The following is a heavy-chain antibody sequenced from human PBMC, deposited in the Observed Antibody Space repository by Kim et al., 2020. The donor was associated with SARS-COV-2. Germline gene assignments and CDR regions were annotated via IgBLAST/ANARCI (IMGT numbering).Heavy chain of an antibody. D-gene: IGHD6-13*01. CDR3: ARGSRAAGSYWYFDL. V-gene: IGHV1-3*01. Sequence: QKFQGRVTITRDTSASTAYMELSSLRSEDTAVYYCARGSRAAGSYWYFDLWGRGTLVTVSS. J-gene: IGHJ2*01.